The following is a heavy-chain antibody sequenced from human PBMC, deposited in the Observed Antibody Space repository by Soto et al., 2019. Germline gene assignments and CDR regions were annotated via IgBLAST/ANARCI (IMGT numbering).Heavy chain of an antibody. CDR1: GFTLSRYW. CDR3: VRGSVVPAAHYYYYYYMDV. V-gene: IGHV3-74*01. J-gene: IGHJ6*03. D-gene: IGHD2-2*01. Sequence: GGSLRLSCAASGFTLSRYWIHWVRQAPGKGLAWVSRINIDGRSTSYADSVKGRFTISRDNAKNTLYLQMNSLRAEDTAVYYCVRGSVVPAAHYYYYYYMDVWGKGITVTVSS. CDR2: INIDGRST.